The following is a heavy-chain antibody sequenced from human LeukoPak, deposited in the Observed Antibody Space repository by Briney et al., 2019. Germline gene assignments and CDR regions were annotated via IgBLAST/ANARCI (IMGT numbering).Heavy chain of an antibody. J-gene: IGHJ4*02. CDR1: GGSFSGYY. Sequence: PSETLSLTCAVYGGSFSGYYWSWIRQPPGKGLEWIGEINHSGSTNYNPSLKSRVTISVDTSKNQFSLKLSSVTAADTAVYHCARGVYGGRLKVFDYWGQGTLVTVSS. CDR3: ARGVYGGRLKVFDY. D-gene: IGHD4-23*01. CDR2: INHSGST. V-gene: IGHV4-34*01.